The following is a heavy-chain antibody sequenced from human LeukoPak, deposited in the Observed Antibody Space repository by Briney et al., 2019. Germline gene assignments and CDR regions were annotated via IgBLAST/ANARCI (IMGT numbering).Heavy chain of an antibody. CDR2: IKSKTDGGTK. CDR3: AGVPLAGTNLY. CDR1: GFTFSNAW. Sequence: PGGSLRLSCAASGFTFSNAWMNWVRQTPGKGLEWVGRIKSKTDGGTKDYAVPVKGRFTISRDDSKNTLYLQMSSLRAEDTAVYYCAGVPLAGTNLYWGQGTLVTVSS. D-gene: IGHD1-7*01. V-gene: IGHV3-15*05. J-gene: IGHJ4*02.